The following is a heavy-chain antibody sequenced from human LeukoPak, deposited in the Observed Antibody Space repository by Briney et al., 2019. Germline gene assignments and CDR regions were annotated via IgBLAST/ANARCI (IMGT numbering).Heavy chain of an antibody. Sequence: PGGSLRLPCAASGFTFDDYAMHWVRQAPGKGLEWVSGISWNSGSIGYADSVKGRFTISRDNAKNSLYLQMNSLRAEDTALYYCARDIETFQLRHFDYWGQGALVTVSS. CDR3: ARDIETFQLRHFDY. D-gene: IGHD2-2*01. CDR1: GFTFDDYA. J-gene: IGHJ4*02. CDR2: ISWNSGSI. V-gene: IGHV3-9*01.